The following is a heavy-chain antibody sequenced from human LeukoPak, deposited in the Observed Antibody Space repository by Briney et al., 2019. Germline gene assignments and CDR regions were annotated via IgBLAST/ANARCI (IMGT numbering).Heavy chain of an antibody. Sequence: KPSGTLSLTCAVYGGSFSGYYWSWIRQPPGKGLEWIGEINHSGSTNYNPSLKSRLTISVDTSKNQFSLKLNSVTAADTAVYYCAKGVKRRGSYYPYYFDYWGQGTLVTVSS. V-gene: IGHV4-34*01. J-gene: IGHJ4*02. D-gene: IGHD1-26*01. CDR3: AKGVKRRGSYYPYYFDY. CDR2: INHSGST. CDR1: GGSFSGYY.